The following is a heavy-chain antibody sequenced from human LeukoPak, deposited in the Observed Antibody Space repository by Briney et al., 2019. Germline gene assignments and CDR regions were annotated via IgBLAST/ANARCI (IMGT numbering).Heavy chain of an antibody. Sequence: GASVKVSCKASGYTFTSYYMHWVRQAPGQGLEWMGIINPSGGSTSYAQKFQGRATMTRDTSTSTVYMELSSLRSEDTAVYYCAREDYGGICFDYWGQGTLVTVSS. CDR1: GYTFTSYY. V-gene: IGHV1-46*01. CDR2: INPSGGST. CDR3: AREDYGGICFDY. D-gene: IGHD4-23*01. J-gene: IGHJ4*02.